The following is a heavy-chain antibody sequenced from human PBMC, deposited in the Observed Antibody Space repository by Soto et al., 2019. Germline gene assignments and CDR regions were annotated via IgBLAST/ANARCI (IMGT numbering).Heavy chain of an antibody. J-gene: IGHJ4*02. Sequence: QVQVVQSGAEVKKPGASVKVSCKVSGYTLTDLAMHWVRQAPGKGREKEGGFDPEDGETIYAQKFQGRVTMTEDTSTDTAYMELSSLRSEDTAVYYCATRGTRWLQSPFDYWGQGTVVTGYS. D-gene: IGHD1-1*01. CDR3: ATRGTRWLQSPFDY. CDR1: GYTLTDLA. CDR2: FDPEDGET. V-gene: IGHV1-24*01.